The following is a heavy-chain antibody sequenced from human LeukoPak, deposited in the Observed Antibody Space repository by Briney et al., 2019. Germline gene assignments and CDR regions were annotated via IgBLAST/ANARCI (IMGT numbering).Heavy chain of an antibody. CDR3: ARGGGLVDY. J-gene: IGHJ4*02. CDR2: ISSSSSTI. CDR1: GFTFSSYS. V-gene: IGHV3-48*01. Sequence: GGSLRLSCAASGFTFSSYSMNWVRQAPGKGLEWVSYISSSSSTIYYADSVKGRFTISRDNAKNSLYLQMNSLRAEDTAVYYCARGGGLVDYWGQGTLVTVSS. D-gene: IGHD3-16*01.